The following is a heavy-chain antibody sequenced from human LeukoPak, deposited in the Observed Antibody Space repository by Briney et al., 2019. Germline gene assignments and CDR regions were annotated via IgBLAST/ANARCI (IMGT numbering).Heavy chain of an antibody. V-gene: IGHV1-8*03. J-gene: IGHJ4*02. CDR1: GYTFTSYG. CDR3: ARGRGVPFDY. CDR2: MNPNSGNT. Sequence: ASVKVSCKASGYTFTSYGISWVRQAPGQGLEWMGWMNPNSGNTGYAQKFQGRVTITRNTSISTAYMELSSLRSEDTAVYYCARGRGVPFDYWGQGTLVTVSS. D-gene: IGHD2-8*01.